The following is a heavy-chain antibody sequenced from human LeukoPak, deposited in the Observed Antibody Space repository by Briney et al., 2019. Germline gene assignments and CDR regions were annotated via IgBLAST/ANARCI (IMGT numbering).Heavy chain of an antibody. Sequence: GGSLRLSCASSAFAFSMNWMSCVREARGRGPVCVASIKEDGRRENCVDSLKGRFTISRDNSKNSLFLQMNSLRAEDTAVYYCARGPHWGQGTLVTVSS. J-gene: IGHJ4*02. CDR3: ARGPH. CDR1: AFAFSMNW. CDR2: IKEDGRRE. V-gene: IGHV3-7*01.